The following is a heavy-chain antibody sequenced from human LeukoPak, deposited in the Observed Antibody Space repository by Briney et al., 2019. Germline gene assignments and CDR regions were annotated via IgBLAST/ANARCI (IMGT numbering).Heavy chain of an antibody. D-gene: IGHD3-10*01. J-gene: IGHJ4*02. Sequence: ASVQVSCKASGYSLTLSGISWVRQAPGQGLEGVWWISAYNGNTNYAQKLQGRVTMTPDTSTSTAYMELRSLRSDDTAVYYCARDRWYYGSGSSPLDYWGQGTLVTVSS. V-gene: IGHV1-18*04. CDR3: ARDRWYYGSGSSPLDY. CDR2: ISAYNGNT. CDR1: GYSLTLSG.